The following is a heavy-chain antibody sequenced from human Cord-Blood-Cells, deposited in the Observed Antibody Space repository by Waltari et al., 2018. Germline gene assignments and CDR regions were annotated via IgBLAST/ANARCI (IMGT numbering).Heavy chain of an antibody. V-gene: IGHV4-39*01. J-gene: IGHJ6*02. D-gene: IGHD6-13*01. CDR2: IYYSGST. CDR3: ARAGYSSSYYYYGMDV. Sequence: IRQPPGKGLEWIGSIYYSGSTYYNPSLKSRVTISVDTSKNQFSLKLSSVTAADTAVYYCARAGYSSSYYYYGMDVWGQGTTVTVSS.